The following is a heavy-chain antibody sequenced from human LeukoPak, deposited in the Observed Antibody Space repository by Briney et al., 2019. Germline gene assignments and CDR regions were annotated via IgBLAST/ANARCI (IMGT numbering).Heavy chain of an antibody. Sequence: GGSLRLSCAASGFTFTYFAMNWVRQAPGKGLKWVSAINGNDDTTFYADSAKGRFTISRDNSKNTLYLQMNSLRAEDTAVYYCAKGEKTTVTTYFDYWGQGTLVTVSS. D-gene: IGHD4-17*01. J-gene: IGHJ4*02. CDR2: INGNDDTT. CDR3: AKGEKTTVTTYFDY. V-gene: IGHV3-23*01. CDR1: GFTFTYFA.